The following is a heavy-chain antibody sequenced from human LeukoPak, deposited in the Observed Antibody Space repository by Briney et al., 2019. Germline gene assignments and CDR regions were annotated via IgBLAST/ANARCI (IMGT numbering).Heavy chain of an antibody. V-gene: IGHV3-21*04. CDR1: GFTFSSYS. CDR3: ASPIAAAGTYYYYGMDV. J-gene: IGHJ6*02. CDR2: ISSSSSYI. Sequence: PGGSLRLSCAASGFTFSSYSMNWVRQAPGKGLEWVSSISSSSSYIYYADSVKGRFTISRDNSKNTQYLQMNSLRAEDTAVYYCASPIAAAGTYYYYGMDVWGQGTTVTVSS. D-gene: IGHD6-13*01.